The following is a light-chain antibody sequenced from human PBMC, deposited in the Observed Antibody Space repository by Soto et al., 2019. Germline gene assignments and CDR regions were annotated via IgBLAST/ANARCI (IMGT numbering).Light chain of an antibody. V-gene: IGLV2-14*01. Sequence: QSVLTQPASVSGSPGQSIAISFTGTSSDTAGYNYVSWYQQHPGKAPKLMIYEVSNRPSGVPNRFSGAQSGTTASLTISGLQAEDEANYYCSSYTTSNTPLYVFGTGTKVTVL. CDR2: EVS. J-gene: IGLJ1*01. CDR1: SSDTAGYNY. CDR3: SSYTTSNTPLYV.